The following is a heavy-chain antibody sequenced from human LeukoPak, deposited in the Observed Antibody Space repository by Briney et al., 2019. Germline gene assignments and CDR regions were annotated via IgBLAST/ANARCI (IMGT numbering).Heavy chain of an antibody. CDR1: GFTFSMSW. CDR3: AELGITMIGGV. J-gene: IGHJ6*04. Sequence: GGSLRLSCAASGFTFSMSWMTWVRQAPGKGLEWVASINGDTSEIHYVDSVKGRFTISRDNTKDSLYLQMNSLRAEDTAVYYCAELGITMIGGVWGKGTTVTISS. D-gene: IGHD3-10*02. V-gene: IGHV3-7*01. CDR2: INGDTSEI.